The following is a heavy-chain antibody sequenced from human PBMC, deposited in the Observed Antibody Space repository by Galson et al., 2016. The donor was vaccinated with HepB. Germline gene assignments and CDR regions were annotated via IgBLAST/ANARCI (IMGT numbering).Heavy chain of an antibody. J-gene: IGHJ4*02. Sequence: SLRLSCAASGFIFRDYDMHWVRQLTGKRLEWVSAISASHYTYSPAPLKGRFTISRDNAENSLYLQMDGLIAGDTAVYYCAREEVGHGYRGIDYWGQGTLVTVSS. CDR1: GFIFRDYD. D-gene: IGHD4-23*01. V-gene: IGHV3-13*01. CDR3: AREEVGHGYRGIDY. CDR2: ISASHYT.